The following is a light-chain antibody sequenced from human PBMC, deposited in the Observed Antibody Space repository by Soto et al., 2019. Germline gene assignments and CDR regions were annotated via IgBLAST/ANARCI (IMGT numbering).Light chain of an antibody. CDR3: QQYENWPIT. J-gene: IGKJ5*01. Sequence: EVVMTQSPATLSVSPGERAILSCRASRSVNNNYLAWYQQKPGQAPRLLIYGVSTRATDTPARFSGSGSGTEFTLMISSLQSEDFAFYYCQQYENWPITFGQGTRLEIK. V-gene: IGKV3-15*01. CDR2: GVS. CDR1: RSVNNN.